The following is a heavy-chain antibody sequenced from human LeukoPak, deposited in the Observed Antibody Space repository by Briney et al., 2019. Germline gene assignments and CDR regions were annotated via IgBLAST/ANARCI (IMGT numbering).Heavy chain of an antibody. D-gene: IGHD3-22*01. V-gene: IGHV4-39*07. Sequence: SETLSLTCTVSGGSISSSSYYWGWIRQPPGKGLEWIGSIYYSGSTYYNPSLKSRVTISIDTSKNQFSLKLSSVTAADTAVYYCARDRDDSSGYYSDYWGQGTLVTVSS. CDR2: IYYSGST. CDR3: ARDRDDSSGYYSDY. J-gene: IGHJ4*02. CDR1: GGSISSSSYY.